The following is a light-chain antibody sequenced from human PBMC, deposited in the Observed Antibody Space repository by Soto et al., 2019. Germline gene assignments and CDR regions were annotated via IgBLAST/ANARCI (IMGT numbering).Light chain of an antibody. CDR3: QQYDSAPWA. CDR2: WAS. V-gene: IGKV4-1*01. J-gene: IGKJ1*01. Sequence: DIVMTQSPDSLAVSLGERATINCKSSQPVLSRSNNKNYLSWYQQKPGQPPKLLISWASTRESGVPDRFSGSGSGTDFTLTISTLQAEDVALYYCQQYDSAPWAFGQGTKVEIQ. CDR1: QPVLSRSNNKNY.